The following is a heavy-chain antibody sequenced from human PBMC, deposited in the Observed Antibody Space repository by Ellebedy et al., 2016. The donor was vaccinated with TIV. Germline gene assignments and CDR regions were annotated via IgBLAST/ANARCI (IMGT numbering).Heavy chain of an antibody. V-gene: IGHV3-7*01. D-gene: IGHD3-3*01. Sequence: GESLKISXAASGFTLSNYWMSWVRHTPGKGLQWVTNIGRDGSEQYYVASVEGRFTVSRDNAKNSLYLQMNSLRPEDTAMYYCARDLQEQFGYYTLINWGHGTLVTVAS. CDR3: ARDLQEQFGYYTLIN. J-gene: IGHJ4*01. CDR1: GFTLSNYW. CDR2: IGRDGSEQ.